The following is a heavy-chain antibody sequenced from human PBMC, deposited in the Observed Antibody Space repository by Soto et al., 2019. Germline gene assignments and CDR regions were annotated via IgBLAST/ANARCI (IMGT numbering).Heavy chain of an antibody. CDR3: AKAGGKVSTPFDP. CDR1: GYSFVYG. V-gene: IGHV3-30*18. CDR2: ISYDGSNK. J-gene: IGHJ5*02. D-gene: IGHD2-8*01. Sequence: QVHLVESGGGVVQPGRSLRLSCAAGYSFVYGMHWVRQAPGKGLEWVSFISYDGSNKSYADSVKGRFTVSIDNSRNTVFLEMDRLRIEDTAVYYCAKAGGKVSTPFDPWGQGTLVTVSP.